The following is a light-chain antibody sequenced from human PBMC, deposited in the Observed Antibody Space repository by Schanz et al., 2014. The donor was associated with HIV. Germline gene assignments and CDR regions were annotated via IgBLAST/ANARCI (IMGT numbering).Light chain of an antibody. CDR3: SSHAGRSSFVV. CDR1: SSDVGGYNY. J-gene: IGLJ2*01. V-gene: IGLV2-14*03. Sequence: SVLTQPASVSGSPGQSIAISCTGTSSDVGGYNYVSWYQQHPNKAPKLIIYDVNNRPSGVSNRFSGSKSGNTASLTISGLQAEDEADYYCSSHAGRSSFVVFGGGTKLTVL. CDR2: DVN.